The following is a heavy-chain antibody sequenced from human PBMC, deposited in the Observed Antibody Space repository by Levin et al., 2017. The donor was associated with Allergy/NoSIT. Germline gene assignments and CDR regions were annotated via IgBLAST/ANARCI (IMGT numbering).Heavy chain of an antibody. J-gene: IGHJ3*02. V-gene: IGHV4-59*08. D-gene: IGHD5-24*01. Sequence: SETLSLTCSVSGGSIRRYYWSWIRQPPGKGLEWIGYMYSSGSTNYNPSLKNRVTISEDTSKNQFSLRLNSVTAADTALYYCARQSRMARTNDAFDIWGQGTMVTVSS. CDR1: GGSIRRYY. CDR2: MYSSGST. CDR3: ARQSRMARTNDAFDI.